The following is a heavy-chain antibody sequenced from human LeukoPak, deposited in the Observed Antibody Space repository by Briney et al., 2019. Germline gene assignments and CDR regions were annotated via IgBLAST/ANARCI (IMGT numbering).Heavy chain of an antibody. Sequence: ASVKVSCKASGGTFSSYAISWVRQAPGQGLEWMGWINPNSGGTNYAQKFQGRVTMTRDTSISTAYMELSRLRSDDTAVYYCARLTSPTPWGQGTLVTVSS. CDR1: GGTFSSYA. CDR3: ARLTSPTP. D-gene: IGHD4/OR15-4a*01. CDR2: INPNSGGT. V-gene: IGHV1-2*02. J-gene: IGHJ4*02.